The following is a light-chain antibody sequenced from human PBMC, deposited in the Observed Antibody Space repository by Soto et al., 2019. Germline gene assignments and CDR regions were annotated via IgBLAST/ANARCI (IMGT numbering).Light chain of an antibody. CDR2: DAT. CDR1: QIIARW. Sequence: DIQMTQFPSTLSASVGDRVTLTCRPSQIIARWLAWYQQRPGKPPTLVVFDATKLQSGVPTRFSASGSGADFTLTISSLQPEDFATYYCLQYNTFPHSFGPGTRL. CDR3: LQYNTFPHS. V-gene: IGKV1-5*01. J-gene: IGKJ2*03.